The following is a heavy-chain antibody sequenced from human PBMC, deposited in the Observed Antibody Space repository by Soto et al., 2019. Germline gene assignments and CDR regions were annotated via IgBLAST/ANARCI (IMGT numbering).Heavy chain of an antibody. V-gene: IGHV1-69*13. Sequence: SVKVSCKASGGTFSSYAISWVRQAPGQGLEWMGGIIPIFGTANYAQKFQGRVTITADESTSTAYMELSSLRSEDTAVYYCAREVHYDSSGYSDYWGQGTLVTVS. CDR2: IIPIFGTA. CDR1: GGTFSSYA. D-gene: IGHD3-22*01. J-gene: IGHJ4*02. CDR3: AREVHYDSSGYSDY.